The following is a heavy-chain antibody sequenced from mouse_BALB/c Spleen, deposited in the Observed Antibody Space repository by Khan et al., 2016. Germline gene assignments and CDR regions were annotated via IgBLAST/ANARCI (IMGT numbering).Heavy chain of an antibody. J-gene: IGHJ3*01. CDR3: AREGLRAWFVY. V-gene: IGHV1-4*01. D-gene: IGHD2-4*01. CDR2: INPTSGYT. CDR1: GYTFPSYT. Sequence: VQLQESGAELARPGASVRMSCKASGYTFPSYTLYWVKQRPGQGLEWIGYINPTSGYTSYNQKFKDKATLTADKSSSTVYMQLSSLTSEDSAVXYCAREGLRAWFVYWGQGTLVTVSA.